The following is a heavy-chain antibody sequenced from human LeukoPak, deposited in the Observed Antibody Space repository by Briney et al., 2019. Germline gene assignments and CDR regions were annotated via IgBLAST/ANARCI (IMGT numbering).Heavy chain of an antibody. J-gene: IGHJ4*02. Sequence: SETLSLTCAVSGGSISSSSYYWGWIRQPPGKGLEWIGSIYYSGSTYYNPSLKSRVTISLDTSKNQFSLKLSYVTAADTAVYYCARQTFDYYDSSGPVDNWGQGTLVTVSS. CDR1: GGSISSSSYY. V-gene: IGHV4-39*07. CDR3: ARQTFDYYDSSGPVDN. D-gene: IGHD3-22*01. CDR2: IYYSGST.